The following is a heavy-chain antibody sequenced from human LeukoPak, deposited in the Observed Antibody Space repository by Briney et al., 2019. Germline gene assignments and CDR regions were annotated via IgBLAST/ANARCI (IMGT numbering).Heavy chain of an antibody. CDR3: ARVYGDYSGDWFDP. D-gene: IGHD4-17*01. Sequence: ASVKVSCKASGYTFSSYDIHWVRQATGQGLEWMGWMNPNSGHTGYVPKFQGRVTMTRNTSISTIYMELSSLRSEDTAVYYCARVYGDYSGDWFDPWGQGTLVTVSS. J-gene: IGHJ5*02. CDR1: GYTFSSYD. CDR2: MNPNSGHT. V-gene: IGHV1-8*01.